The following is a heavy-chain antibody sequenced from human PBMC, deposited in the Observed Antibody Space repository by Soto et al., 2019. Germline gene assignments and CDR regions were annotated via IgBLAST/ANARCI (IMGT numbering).Heavy chain of an antibody. V-gene: IGHV1-69*05. CDR2: IIPMFGTA. J-gene: IGHJ4*02. CDR1: GGTFSTYA. Sequence: QVQLVQSGAEVKKPESSVKVSCKAPGGTFSTYAISWVRQAPGQGLEWMGGIIPMFGTANYAQRFQDRVTXTXXESTHTVYMALSSLRSEDTAVDFCASGIQLWLRRINNGYSGWGQGTLVTVSS. D-gene: IGHD5-18*01. CDR3: ASGIQLWLRRINNGYSG.